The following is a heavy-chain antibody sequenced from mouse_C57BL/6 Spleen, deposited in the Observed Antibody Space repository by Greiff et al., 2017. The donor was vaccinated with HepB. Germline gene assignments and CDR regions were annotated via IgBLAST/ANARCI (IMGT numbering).Heavy chain of an antibody. Sequence: EVKLVESGGDLVKPGGSLKLSCAASGFTFSSYGMSWVRQTPDKRLEWVATISSGGSYTYYPDSVKGRFTISRDNAKNTLYLQMSSLKSEDTAMYYCARHSTGDNWYFDVWGTGTTVTVSS. D-gene: IGHD4-1*02. CDR1: GFTFSSYG. V-gene: IGHV5-6*01. CDR2: ISSGGSYT. CDR3: ARHSTGDNWYFDV. J-gene: IGHJ1*03.